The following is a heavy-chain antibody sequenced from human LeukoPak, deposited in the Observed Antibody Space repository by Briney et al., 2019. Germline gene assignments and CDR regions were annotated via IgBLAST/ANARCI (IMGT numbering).Heavy chain of an antibody. V-gene: IGHV4-59*01. CDR1: GGSISSYY. CDR2: THYSGST. Sequence: SETLSLTCTVSGGSISSYYWSWIRQPPGKGLEWIGYTHYSGSTNYNPSLKSRVTISVDTSKNQFSLKLSSVTAADTAVYYCARGRTMTIWYFDLWGRGTLVTVSS. CDR3: ARGRTMTIWYFDL. D-gene: IGHD3-22*01. J-gene: IGHJ2*01.